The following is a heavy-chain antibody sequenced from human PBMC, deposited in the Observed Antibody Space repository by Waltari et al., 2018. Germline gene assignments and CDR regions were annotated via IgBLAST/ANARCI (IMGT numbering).Heavy chain of an antibody. V-gene: IGHV4-30-4*08. D-gene: IGHD2-8*01. J-gene: IGHJ6*03. CDR2: IYYSGST. CDR1: GGSISSGDYY. CDR3: ARGVRLMGVGSNYYYYYMDV. Sequence: QVQLQESGPGLVKPSQTLSLTCTVSGGSISSGDYYWSWIRQPPGQGLEWIGYIYYSGSTYYNPSLKSRVTISVDTSKNQFSLKLSSVTAADTAVYYCARGVRLMGVGSNYYYYYMDVWGRGTTVTVSS.